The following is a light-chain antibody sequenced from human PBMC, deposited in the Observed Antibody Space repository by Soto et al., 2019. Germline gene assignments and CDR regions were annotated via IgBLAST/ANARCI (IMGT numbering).Light chain of an antibody. CDR1: QSVSSSY. J-gene: IGKJ1*01. Sequence: EIVLTQSPGTLSFPPGERATLSCRASQSVSSSYLAWYQQKPGQAPRLLIYGASSRATGIPDRFSGSGSGTDFTLTISRLEPEDFAVYYCQQYNNWPWTFGQGTKVDIK. V-gene: IGKV3-20*01. CDR3: QQYNNWPWT. CDR2: GAS.